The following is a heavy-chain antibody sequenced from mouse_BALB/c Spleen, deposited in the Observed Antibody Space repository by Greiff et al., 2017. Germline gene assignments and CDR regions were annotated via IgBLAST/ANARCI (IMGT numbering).Heavy chain of an antibody. D-gene: IGHD2-1*01. CDR1: GYSFTDYI. J-gene: IGHJ2*01. CDR2: INPYYGST. CDR3: AAYGNYDY. V-gene: IGHV1-39*01. Sequence: VQLQQTGPELVKPGASVKISCKASGYSFTDYIMLWVKQSHGKSLEWIGNINPYYGSTSYNLKFKGKATLTVDKSSSTAYMQLNSLTSEDSAVYYCAAYGNYDYWGQGTTLTVSS.